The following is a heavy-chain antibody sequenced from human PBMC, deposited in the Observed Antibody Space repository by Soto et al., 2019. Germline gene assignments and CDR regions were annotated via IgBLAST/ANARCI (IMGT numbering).Heavy chain of an antibody. D-gene: IGHD4-17*01. V-gene: IGHV4-59*01. CDR1: GASISSYY. Sequence: QVQLQESGPGLVRPSETLSLTCSVSGASISSYYWDWIRQPPGKGLEWIGYTHYSGNTNYHPSLTSRVTISLDPSRNQFSLKLSSVTAADTAVYYCARHTATIRAGFDYWGQGALVTVSS. CDR3: ARHTATIRAGFDY. CDR2: THYSGNT. J-gene: IGHJ4*02.